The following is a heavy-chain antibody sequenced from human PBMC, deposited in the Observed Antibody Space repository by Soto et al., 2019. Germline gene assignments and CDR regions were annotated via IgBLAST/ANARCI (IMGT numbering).Heavy chain of an antibody. Sequence: QVQLQESGPGLVKPSQTLFLTCTVSGGSISDGAYYWSWIRQPPGKGLEWIGYIYNSGNTYNNPSLRSRLTISLHTSKSQHSLNLNSVTAADTAVYYCASGLSGDKVDQWGQGTLVTVSS. CDR2: IYNSGNT. CDR3: ASGLSGDKVDQ. V-gene: IGHV4-30-4*01. CDR1: GGSISDGAYY. J-gene: IGHJ4*02. D-gene: IGHD2-21*01.